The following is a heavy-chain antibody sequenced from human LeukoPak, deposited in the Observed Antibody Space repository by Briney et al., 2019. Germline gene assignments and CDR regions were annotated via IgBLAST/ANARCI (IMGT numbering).Heavy chain of an antibody. CDR1: GYTFTSHA. Sequence: ASVKVSCKASGYTFTSHAMHWVRQAPGQRLEWMGWINAGNGNTKYSQKFQGRVTITRDTSASTAYMELSSLRSEDTAVYYCARDVRVRYFDWLFVYWGQGTLVTVSS. D-gene: IGHD3-9*01. J-gene: IGHJ4*02. CDR2: INAGNGNT. CDR3: ARDVRVRYFDWLFVY. V-gene: IGHV1-3*01.